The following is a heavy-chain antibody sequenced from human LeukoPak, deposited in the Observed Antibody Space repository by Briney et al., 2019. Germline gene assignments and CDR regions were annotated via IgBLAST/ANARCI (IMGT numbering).Heavy chain of an antibody. V-gene: IGHV4-39*07. Sequence: PSQTLSLTCTVSGVSISSGGYYWSWIRQPPGKGLEWIGSIYYSGSTYYNPSLKSRVTISVDTSKNQFSLKLSSVTAADTAVYYCARRAGYDILTGYYYWGQGTLVTVSS. CDR2: IYYSGST. CDR3: ARRAGYDILTGYYY. D-gene: IGHD3-9*01. CDR1: GVSISSGGYY. J-gene: IGHJ4*02.